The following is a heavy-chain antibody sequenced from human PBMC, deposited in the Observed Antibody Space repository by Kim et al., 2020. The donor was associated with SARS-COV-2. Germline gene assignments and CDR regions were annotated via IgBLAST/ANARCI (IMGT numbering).Heavy chain of an antibody. D-gene: IGHD1-26*01. CDR2: INHSGTT. Sequence: SETLSLTCAVYGGSFSGYYWSWIRQPPGKGLEWIGEINHSGTTNYNPSLKSRVTMSVDTSKNQFSLKVNSVSAADTAVYYCARGFYGSYNGFSDYWGQGT. J-gene: IGHJ4*02. V-gene: IGHV4-34*01. CDR3: ARGFYGSYNGFSDY. CDR1: GGSFSGYY.